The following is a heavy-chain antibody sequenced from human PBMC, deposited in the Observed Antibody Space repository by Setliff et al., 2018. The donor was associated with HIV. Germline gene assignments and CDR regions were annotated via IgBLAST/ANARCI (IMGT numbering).Heavy chain of an antibody. V-gene: IGHV4-39*07. D-gene: IGHD3-3*01. CDR1: GGSISSSSYY. CDR3: ARGVWSGYYPDAFDI. CDR2: IYYSGST. Sequence: KASETLSLTCTVSGGSISSSSYYWGWIRQPPGKGLEWIGSIYYSGSTNYNPSLKSRVTISVDTSKNQFSLKLSSVTAADTAVYYCARGVWSGYYPDAFDIWGQGTMVTVSS. J-gene: IGHJ3*02.